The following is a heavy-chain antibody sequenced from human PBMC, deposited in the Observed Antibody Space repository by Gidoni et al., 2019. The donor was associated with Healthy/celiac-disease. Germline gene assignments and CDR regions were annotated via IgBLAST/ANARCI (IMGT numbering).Heavy chain of an antibody. V-gene: IGHV3-13*01. CDR1: GFTFRSYD. D-gene: IGHD2-21*01. Sequence: EVQLVESGGGLVQPGGSLRLSCAASGFTFRSYDMHWVRQATGKGLEWVSAIGTAGDTYYPGSVKGRFTISRENAKNSLYLQMNSLRAGDTAVYYCARETKEIDGYYAFDIWGQGTMVTVSS. CDR2: IGTAGDT. CDR3: ARETKEIDGYYAFDI. J-gene: IGHJ3*02.